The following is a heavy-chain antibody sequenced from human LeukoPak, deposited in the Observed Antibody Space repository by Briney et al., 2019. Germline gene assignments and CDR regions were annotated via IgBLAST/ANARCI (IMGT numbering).Heavy chain of an antibody. V-gene: IGHV4-34*01. J-gene: IGHJ4*02. CDR2: INHSGST. CDR1: GGSFSGYY. Sequence: SETLSLTCAVYGGSFSGYYWSWIRQPPGKGLEWIGEINHSGSTNYNPSLKSRVTISVDTSKNQFSLKLSSVTAADTAVYYCAGRYCSSTSCYLDYWGQGTLVTVSS. CDR3: AGRYCSSTSCYLDY. D-gene: IGHD2-2*01.